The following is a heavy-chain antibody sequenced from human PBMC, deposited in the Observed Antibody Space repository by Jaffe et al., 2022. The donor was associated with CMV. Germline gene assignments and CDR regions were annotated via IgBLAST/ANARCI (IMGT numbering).Heavy chain of an antibody. CDR3: AKDLDIVLMSGYGMDV. J-gene: IGHJ6*02. V-gene: IGHV3-23*01. CDR2: ISGGGGMT. D-gene: IGHD2-8*01. CDR1: GFTFSSYA. Sequence: EVQLLESGGGLVQPGGSLRLSCAASGFTFSSYAMSWVRQAPGKGLEWVSTISGGGGMTYYADSVKGRFTISRDNSKNTLYLQMNSLRAEDTAVYYCAKDLDIVLMSGYGMDVWGQGTTVTVSS.